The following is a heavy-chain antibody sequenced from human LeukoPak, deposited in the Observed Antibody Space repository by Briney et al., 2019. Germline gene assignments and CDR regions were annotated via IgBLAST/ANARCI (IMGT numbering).Heavy chain of an antibody. CDR1: GGSISSYY. Sequence: SETLSLTCTVSGGSISSYYWSWIRQPPGKGLEWIGYIYYSGSTNYNPSLKSRVTISVDTSKNQFSPKLSSVTAADTAVYYCARVSSGWYRYNWFDPWGQGTLVTASS. D-gene: IGHD6-19*01. CDR3: ARVSSGWYRYNWFDP. J-gene: IGHJ5*02. CDR2: IYYSGST. V-gene: IGHV4-59*01.